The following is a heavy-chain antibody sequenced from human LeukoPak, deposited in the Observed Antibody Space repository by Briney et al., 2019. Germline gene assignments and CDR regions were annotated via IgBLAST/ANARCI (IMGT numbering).Heavy chain of an antibody. Sequence: GGSLRLSCAASGFTFSSYWMSWVRQAPGKGLEWVANIKQDGSEKYYVDSVKGRFTISRDNAKNSLYLQMNSLRAEDTAVYYCARHPSYYYDSSGYYLRGLTFDYWGQGTLVTVSS. J-gene: IGHJ4*02. CDR3: ARHPSYYYDSSGYYLRGLTFDY. D-gene: IGHD3-22*01. V-gene: IGHV3-7*03. CDR1: GFTFSSYW. CDR2: IKQDGSEK.